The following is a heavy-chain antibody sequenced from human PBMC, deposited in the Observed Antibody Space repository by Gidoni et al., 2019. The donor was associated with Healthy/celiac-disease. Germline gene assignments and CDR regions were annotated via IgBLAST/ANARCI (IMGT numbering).Heavy chain of an antibody. D-gene: IGHD3-9*01. J-gene: IGHJ3*02. CDR2: ISRSSSYI. CDR3: ASRGTYYDILTGYSTRNAFDI. V-gene: IGHV3-21*01. Sequence: EVQLVESGGGLVKPGGSLRLSCAASGFTFSSYSMNWVRQAPGKGLAWVSSISRSSSYIYYAASVKGRFTISRDNAKNSLYLQMNSLRAEDTAVYYCASRGTYYDILTGYSTRNAFDIWGQGTMVTVSS. CDR1: GFTFSSYS.